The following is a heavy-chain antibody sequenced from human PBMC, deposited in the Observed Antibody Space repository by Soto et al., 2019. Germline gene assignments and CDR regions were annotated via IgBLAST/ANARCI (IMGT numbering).Heavy chain of an antibody. V-gene: IGHV3-48*03. J-gene: IGHJ6*02. CDR2: ISSDGSTI. Sequence: PGGSLRLSCAASGFTFSSYEMNWVRQAPGKGLERVSYISSDGSTIYYADSVKGRFTISRDNSKNTLYLQMNSLRAEDTAVYYCAREGLYSYGSRYYYYGMDVWGQGTTVTVSS. CDR3: AREGLYSYGSRYYYYGMDV. D-gene: IGHD5-18*01. CDR1: GFTFSSYE.